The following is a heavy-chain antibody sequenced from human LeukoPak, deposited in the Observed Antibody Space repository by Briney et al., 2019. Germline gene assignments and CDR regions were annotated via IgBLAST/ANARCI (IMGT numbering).Heavy chain of an antibody. D-gene: IGHD1-26*01. V-gene: IGHV3-11*04. CDR1: GFKFGDYY. J-gene: IGHJ4*02. CDR3: ASTLPFPVDTRIVGATDY. CDR2: ISNSSDSI. Sequence: GGSLRLSCAASGFKFGDYYMTWIRQAPGKGLEWVSYISNSSDSIYYADSVEGRFTISMDNAKNSLYLQMNSLRAEDTAVYYCASTLPFPVDTRIVGATDYWGQGTLVTVSS.